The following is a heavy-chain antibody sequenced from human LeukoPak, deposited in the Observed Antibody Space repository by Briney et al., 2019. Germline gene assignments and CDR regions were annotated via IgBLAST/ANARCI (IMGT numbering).Heavy chain of an antibody. CDR3: ARVDGHAHWFDP. CDR1: GFTFSSYW. CDR2: IKQDGSEK. J-gene: IGHJ5*02. V-gene: IGHV3-7*03. Sequence: GGSLRLSRAASGFTFSSYWMSWVRQAPGKGLEWVANIKQDGSEKYCMDSVKGRFTVSRDNAKNSLYLQMNSLRAEDTAVYHCARVDGHAHWFDPRGQGTLVTVSP.